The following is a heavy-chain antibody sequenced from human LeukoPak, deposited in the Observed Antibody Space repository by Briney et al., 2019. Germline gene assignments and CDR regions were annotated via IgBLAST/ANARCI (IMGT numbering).Heavy chain of an antibody. V-gene: IGHV4-59*08. J-gene: IGHJ4*02. D-gene: IGHD6-19*01. CDR2: SYYSGST. Sequence: SETLSLTCTVSGGSISSYYWSWIRQPPGKGLEWIGYSYYSGSTNYNPSLKSRVTISVDTSKNQFSLKQSSVTAADTAVYYCARQLATSSGWWGNYFDYWGQGTLVTVSS. CDR3: ARQLATSSGWWGNYFDY. CDR1: GGSISSYY.